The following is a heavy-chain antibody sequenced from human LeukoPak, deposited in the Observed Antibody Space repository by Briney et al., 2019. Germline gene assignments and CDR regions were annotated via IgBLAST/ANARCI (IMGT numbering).Heavy chain of an antibody. Sequence: PGGSLRLSCAASGFTLGSYSMNWVRQAPGKGLEWIGYIYSSGSTNYNPSLKSRVTMSVDTSKNQFSLKVSSVTDADTAVYYCARVFDSGSQAYFYYMDVWGKGTTVTISS. CDR3: ARVFDSGSQAYFYYMDV. D-gene: IGHD3-10*01. V-gene: IGHV4-59*01. J-gene: IGHJ6*03. CDR1: GFTLGSYS. CDR2: IYSSGST.